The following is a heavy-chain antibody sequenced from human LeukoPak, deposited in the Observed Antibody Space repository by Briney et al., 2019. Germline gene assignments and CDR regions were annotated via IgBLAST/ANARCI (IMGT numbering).Heavy chain of an antibody. D-gene: IGHD1-26*01. CDR3: AREGQWELLSVFDL. CDR1: GFTFTTYW. J-gene: IGHJ2*01. Sequence: GGSLRLSCAASGFTFTTYWMSWVRQAPGKGLEWVANIKQDGTEKYYVDSVKGRFTISRDNAKNSLYLQMNSLRVEDTAVYYCAREGQWELLSVFDLWGRGTLVTVSS. V-gene: IGHV3-7*01. CDR2: IKQDGTEK.